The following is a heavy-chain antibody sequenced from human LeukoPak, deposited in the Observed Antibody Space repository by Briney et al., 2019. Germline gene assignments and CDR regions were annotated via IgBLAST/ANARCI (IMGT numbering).Heavy chain of an antibody. D-gene: IGHD1-1*01. CDR2: IYYSGST. CDR1: GGSISSSNYY. J-gene: IGHJ4*02. V-gene: IGHV4-39*01. CDR3: ARLPERPRAGY. Sequence: SETLSLTCTVSGGSISSSNYYWGWIRQPPGKGLEWIGSIYYSGSTYYNPSLKSRVTISVDTSKNQFSLRLRSVTAADTAVYYCARLPERPRAGYWGQGTLVSVSS.